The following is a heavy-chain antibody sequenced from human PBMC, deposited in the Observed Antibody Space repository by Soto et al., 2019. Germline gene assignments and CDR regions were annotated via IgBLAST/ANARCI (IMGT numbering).Heavy chain of an antibody. Sequence: EVQLLESGGGLVQPGGSLRLSCAASGFTFSSYAMSWVRQAPGKGLEWVSAISGSGGRTHYADSVKGRFTISRDNSKNMLSLQMNGLRAEDTAVYHCAKGISSASSFDNWGQGTLVTVSS. CDR1: GFTFSSYA. CDR3: AKGISSASSFDN. J-gene: IGHJ4*02. D-gene: IGHD3-22*01. V-gene: IGHV3-23*01. CDR2: ISGSGGRT.